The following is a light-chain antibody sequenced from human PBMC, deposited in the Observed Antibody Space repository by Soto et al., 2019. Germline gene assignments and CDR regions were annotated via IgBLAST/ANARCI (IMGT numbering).Light chain of an antibody. CDR3: QLYDTSPKYT. CDR1: QRISSAY. CDR2: GAS. J-gene: IGKJ2*01. Sequence: EIVLTQSPGTPSLSPGERATLSCRASQRISSAYLAWYQQKPGQAPRLLIYGASNRATGIPDRFSGSGSGTDFTLTITRLEPEDFAVYYCQLYDTSPKYTFGQGTKLEIK. V-gene: IGKV3-20*01.